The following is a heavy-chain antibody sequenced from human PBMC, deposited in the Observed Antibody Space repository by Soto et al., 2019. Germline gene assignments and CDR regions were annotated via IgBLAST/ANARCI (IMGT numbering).Heavy chain of an antibody. CDR1: GVSISSGGYY. D-gene: IGHD3-9*01. CDR2: IYYSAST. J-gene: IGHJ4*02. V-gene: IGHV4-31*03. Sequence: TSETLSLTCTVSGVSISSGGYYWSWNRQHPGKGLEWIRYIYYSASTYDNPYRKSRLTLSVDTSKNQFSMKLSSVTAAGTVVYYCARSNYDSTSIFWYRGQGTLVHGSS. CDR3: ARSNYDSTSIFWY.